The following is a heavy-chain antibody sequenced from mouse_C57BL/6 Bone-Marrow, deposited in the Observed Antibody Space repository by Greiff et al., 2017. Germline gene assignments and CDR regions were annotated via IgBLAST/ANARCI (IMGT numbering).Heavy chain of an antibody. CDR3: ASLAYYSNTGFAY. D-gene: IGHD2-5*01. CDR1: GYTFTSYW. J-gene: IGHJ3*01. V-gene: IGHV1-53*01. CDR2: INPSNGGT. Sequence: VQLQESGTELVKPGASVKLSCKASGYTFTSYWMHWVKQRPGQGLEWIGNINPSNGGTNYNEKFKSKATLTVDKSSSTAYMQLSSLTSEDSAVXYCASLAYYSNTGFAYWGQGTLVTVSA.